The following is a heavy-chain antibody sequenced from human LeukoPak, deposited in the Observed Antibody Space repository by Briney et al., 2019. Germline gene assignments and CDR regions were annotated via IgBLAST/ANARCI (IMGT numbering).Heavy chain of an antibody. CDR2: ISGGGSST. Sequence: GGSLRLSCAASGFTFSNYAMSWVRHAPGKGLGRVSSISGGGSSTYYADSVKGRFTISRDNSKNTLYLQMNSLRAEDTAVYYCARGRVGDWGDYWGQGTLVTVSS. D-gene: IGHD2-21*02. CDR1: GFTFSNYA. CDR3: ARGRVGDWGDY. V-gene: IGHV3-23*01. J-gene: IGHJ4*02.